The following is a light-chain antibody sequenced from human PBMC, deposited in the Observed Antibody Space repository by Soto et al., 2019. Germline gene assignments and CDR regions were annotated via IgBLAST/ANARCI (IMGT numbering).Light chain of an antibody. CDR1: QSVSSSY. Sequence: ETVLTQSPGTLSLSPGETATLSCRASQSVSSSYLAWYQQKPGQAPRLLIYGASSRATGIPDRFSGSGSGTDFTLTISRLEPEDFAVYYCQQYGSSPTWTFGQGTKV. CDR3: QQYGSSPTWT. J-gene: IGKJ1*01. CDR2: GAS. V-gene: IGKV3-20*01.